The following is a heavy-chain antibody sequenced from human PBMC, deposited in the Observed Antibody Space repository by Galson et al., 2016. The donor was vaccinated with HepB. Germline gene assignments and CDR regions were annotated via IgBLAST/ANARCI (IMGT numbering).Heavy chain of an antibody. CDR1: GGSISTDNW. V-gene: IGHV4-4*02. CDR2: VYHGGGT. Sequence: TLSLTCAVSGGSISTDNWWSWVRQPPGAGLEWIGQVYHGGGTHYHPSLKSRVTMSVDKSTNQFSLSLTSATAADTAIYYCARIGEYSSSWYTAYDMWGRGTMVTVSS. CDR3: ARIGEYSSSWYTAYDM. D-gene: IGHD6-13*01. J-gene: IGHJ3*02.